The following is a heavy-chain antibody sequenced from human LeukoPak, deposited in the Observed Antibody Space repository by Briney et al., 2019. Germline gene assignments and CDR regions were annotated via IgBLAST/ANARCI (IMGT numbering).Heavy chain of an antibody. D-gene: IGHD3-10*01. V-gene: IGHV3-9*01. CDR1: GFTFDVYA. CDR2: ISWNSGSI. J-gene: IGHJ4*02. CDR3: AKDMGNAGNYYGSGKDY. Sequence: GRSLRLSCTASGFTFDVYAMHWVRQAPGKGLEWVSGISWNSGSIGYADSVKGRFAISRDNAKNSLYLQMNSLRAEDTALYYCAKDMGNAGNYYGSGKDYWGQGTLVTVSS.